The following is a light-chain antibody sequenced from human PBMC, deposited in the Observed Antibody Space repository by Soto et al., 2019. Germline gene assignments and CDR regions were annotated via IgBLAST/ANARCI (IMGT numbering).Light chain of an antibody. CDR2: DAS. CDR1: QSVSYY. CDR3: QLRSDWPPT. V-gene: IGKV3-11*01. Sequence: EIVLTQSPATLSLSPGERATLSCRASQSVSYYLAWYQQKPGQAPRLLIYDASNRATGIPARFSGSGSGTDFTLTISSLEPEDFALYYCQLRSDWPPTFGGGTKVEIE. J-gene: IGKJ4*01.